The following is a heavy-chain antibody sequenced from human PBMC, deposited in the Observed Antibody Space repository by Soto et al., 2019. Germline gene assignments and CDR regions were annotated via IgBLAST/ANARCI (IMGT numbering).Heavy chain of an antibody. CDR1: GFTFNSYG. V-gene: IGHV3-33*01. J-gene: IGHJ6*02. CDR2: IWSDGSNK. D-gene: IGHD3-10*01. CDR3: ARRRSGTYGMHV. Sequence: GGSLRLSCTASGFTFNSYGMHWVRQAPGKGLEWVAVIWSDGSNKYYADSVKGRFTISRDNSKNTLYLQMNSLGAEDTAVYYCARRRSGTYGMHVSGQATTVTVSS.